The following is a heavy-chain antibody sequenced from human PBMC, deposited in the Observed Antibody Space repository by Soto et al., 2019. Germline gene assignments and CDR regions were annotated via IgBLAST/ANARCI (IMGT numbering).Heavy chain of an antibody. CDR1: GFTFTTYA. CDR2: ISATGGLK. J-gene: IGHJ5*01. Sequence: PGGSLRLSCAASGFTFTTYAMTWVRQSPGRGLQWVSGISATGGLKYCADSVQGRFTISRDNSKNTLYLQMDNLRDEDTAIYYCAREVGAPSGWLDSWGQGTQVTVSS. V-gene: IGHV3-23*01. D-gene: IGHD1-26*01. CDR3: AREVGAPSGWLDS.